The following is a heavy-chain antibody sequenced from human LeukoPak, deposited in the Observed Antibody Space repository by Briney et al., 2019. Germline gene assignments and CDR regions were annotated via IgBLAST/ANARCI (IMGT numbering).Heavy chain of an antibody. D-gene: IGHD5-18*01. Sequence: ASVKVSCKASGYTFTSYYMHWVRQAPGQGLEWMGWISAYNGNTNYAQKLQGRVTMTTDTSTSTAYMELRSLRSDDTAVYYCASRGYSYGPPHAFDIWGQGTMVTVSS. CDR3: ASRGYSYGPPHAFDI. J-gene: IGHJ3*02. CDR1: GYTFTSYY. V-gene: IGHV1-18*04. CDR2: ISAYNGNT.